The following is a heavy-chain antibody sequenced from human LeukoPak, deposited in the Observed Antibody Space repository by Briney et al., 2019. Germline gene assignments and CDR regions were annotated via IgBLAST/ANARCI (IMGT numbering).Heavy chain of an antibody. CDR3: VRDAGATVPGRGRGFDY. CDR1: VCTFIINS. J-gene: IGHJ4*02. Sequence: ASVTVSFKCSVCTFIINSISWVRQAPGQGREWVGGIIPMSTTTTTAQNFHGRVTITADESTSTAYIELSSLTSEDTAMYYCVRDAGATVPGRGRGFDYWGQGTLVTVSS. D-gene: IGHD6-19*01. V-gene: IGHV1-69*13. CDR2: IIPMSTTT.